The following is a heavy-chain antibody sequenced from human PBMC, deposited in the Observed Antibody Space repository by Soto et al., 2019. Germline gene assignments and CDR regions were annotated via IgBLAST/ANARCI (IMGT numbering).Heavy chain of an antibody. Sequence: PSETLSLTCAVYGGSFHGYCWSWIRQPPGKGLEWNGGINHSESANYNPTFKSRVSISVKTSKNQMSLHLSSVSAADTASYSCGKGPQGGYYDSGTFYSSVPWGEGVLVTVS. CDR1: GGSFHGYC. CDR3: GKGPQGGYYDSGTFYSSVP. J-gene: IGHJ5*02. V-gene: IGHV4-34*01. D-gene: IGHD3-10*01. CDR2: INHSESA.